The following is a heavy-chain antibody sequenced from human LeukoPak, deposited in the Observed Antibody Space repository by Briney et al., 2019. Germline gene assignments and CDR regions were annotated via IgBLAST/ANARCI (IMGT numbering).Heavy chain of an antibody. J-gene: IGHJ5*02. CDR2: IYYSGST. D-gene: IGHD4-17*01. V-gene: IGHV4-59*01. Sequence: PSETLSLTCTVSGGSISSYYWSWIRQPPGKGLEWIGYIYYSGSTNYNPSLKSRVTISVDTSKKQFSLKLSSVTSADTAVYYCARDQDGPTGDYDRYNWFDPWGQGTLVTVSS. CDR3: ARDQDGPTGDYDRYNWFDP. CDR1: GGSISSYY.